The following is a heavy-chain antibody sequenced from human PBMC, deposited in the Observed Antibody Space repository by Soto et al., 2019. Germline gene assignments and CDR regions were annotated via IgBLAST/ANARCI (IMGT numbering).Heavy chain of an antibody. J-gene: IGHJ5*02. CDR2: IYYSGST. D-gene: IGHD3-10*01. Sequence: PSETLSLTCTVAGGSISSRGYYWGWISQPPGKGLEWIGSIYYSGSTYYNPSLKSRVTISVDTSKNHFSLKLSSLTAAGTALYYCARHKKWEVRGFLSGEQPWFDPWGQGTLVTVSS. CDR1: GGSISSRGYY. CDR3: ARHKKWEVRGFLSGEQPWFDP. V-gene: IGHV4-39*01.